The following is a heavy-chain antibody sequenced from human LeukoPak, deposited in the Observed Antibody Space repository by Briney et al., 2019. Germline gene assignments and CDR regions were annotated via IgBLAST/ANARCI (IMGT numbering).Heavy chain of an antibody. V-gene: IGHV4-4*07. CDR2: IYTSGST. CDR1: GGSIRSYY. D-gene: IGHD2-21*01. J-gene: IGHJ6*02. CDR3: ARDGGAHSYYYYGMDV. Sequence: SETLSLTCTVSGGSIRSYYWSWIRQPAGKGLEWIGRIYTSGSTNYNPSLKSRVTMSVDTSKNQFSLKLSSVTAADTAVYYCARDGGAHSYYYYGMDVWGQGTTVTVSS.